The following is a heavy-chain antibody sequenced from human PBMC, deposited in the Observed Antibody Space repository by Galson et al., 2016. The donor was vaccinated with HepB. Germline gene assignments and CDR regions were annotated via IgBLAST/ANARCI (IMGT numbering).Heavy chain of an antibody. CDR3: ARVCVVVVPGVLDSGSNWFDP. D-gene: IGHD2-21*01. CDR1: GVSVSSGDYY. J-gene: IGHJ5*02. CDR2: IYSRGGT. Sequence: TLSLTCTVSGVSVSSGDYYWSWIRQRPGGGLEWIGYIYSRGGTSYNPSLQSRVFISIDASKNLFSLEMTSVTAADTAVYYCARVCVVVVPGVLDSGSNWFDPWGQGTLVTVSS. V-gene: IGHV4-31*03.